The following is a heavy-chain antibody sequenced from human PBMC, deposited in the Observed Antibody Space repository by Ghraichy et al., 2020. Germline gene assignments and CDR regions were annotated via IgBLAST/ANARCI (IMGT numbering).Heavy chain of an antibody. Sequence: SCAASEFTVSSNYMSWVRQAPGKGLEWVSVISGSGGSTYYADSVKGRFTISRDNSKNTLYLQMNSLRAEDTAVYYCAKGVLWFGELPLDAFDIWGQGTMVTVSS. CDR1: EFTVSSNY. J-gene: IGHJ3*02. D-gene: IGHD3-10*01. CDR2: ISGSGGST. V-gene: IGHV3-23*01. CDR3: AKGVLWFGELPLDAFDI.